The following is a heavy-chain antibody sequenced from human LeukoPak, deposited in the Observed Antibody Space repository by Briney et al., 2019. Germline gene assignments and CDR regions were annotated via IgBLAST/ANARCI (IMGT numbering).Heavy chain of an antibody. J-gene: IGHJ4*02. CDR2: IYYSGST. CDR3: AGDDGPGNYFDY. Sequence: SETLSLTCTVSGGSTSSYYWSWIRQPPGKGLEWIGYIYYSGSTNYNPSLKSRVTISVDTSKNQFSLKLSSVTAADTAAYYCAGDDGPGNYFDYWGQGTLVTVSS. V-gene: IGHV4-59*01. CDR1: GGSTSSYY.